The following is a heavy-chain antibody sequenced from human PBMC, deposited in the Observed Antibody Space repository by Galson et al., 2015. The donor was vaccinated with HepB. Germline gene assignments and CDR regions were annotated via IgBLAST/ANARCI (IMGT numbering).Heavy chain of an antibody. D-gene: IGHD2-15*01. CDR1: GGTFSSYA. V-gene: IGHV1-69*13. CDR3: ALRPCSGGSCYSGHYYYYYYMDV. Sequence: SVKVSCKASGGTFSSYAISWVRQAPGQGLEWMGGIIPIFGTANYAQKFQGRVTITADESTSTAYMELSSLRSEDTAVYYCALRPCSGGSCYSGHYYYYYYMDVWGKGTTVTVSS. CDR2: IIPIFGTA. J-gene: IGHJ6*03.